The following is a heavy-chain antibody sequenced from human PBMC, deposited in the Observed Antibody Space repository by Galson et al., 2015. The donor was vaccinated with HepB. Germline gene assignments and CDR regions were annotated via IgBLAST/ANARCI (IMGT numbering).Heavy chain of an antibody. Sequence: SLRLSCAASGFTFSSYAMHWVRQAPGKGLEWVAVISYDGSNKYYADSVKGRFTISRDNSKNTLYLQMNSLRAEDTAVYYCARDLPDIVVVPAALGGVDYWGQGTLVTVSS. CDR1: GFTFSSYA. CDR3: ARDLPDIVVVPAALGGVDY. D-gene: IGHD2-2*01. V-gene: IGHV3-30*04. J-gene: IGHJ4*02. CDR2: ISYDGSNK.